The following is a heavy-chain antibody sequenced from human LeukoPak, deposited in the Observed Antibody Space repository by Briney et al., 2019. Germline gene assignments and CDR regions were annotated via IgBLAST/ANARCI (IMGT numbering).Heavy chain of an antibody. CDR2: IYYSGST. J-gene: IGHJ4*02. V-gene: IGHV4-31*03. CDR3: ARDDSGYGKFDY. D-gene: IGHD5-12*01. Sequence: SSETLSLTCTVSGGSISSGGHYWSWIRQHPGQGLEWIGYIYYSGSTYYNPSLKRRVTISVDTAKNQFSLKLSSVTDADTAVYYCARDDSGYGKFDYWGQGTLVTVSS. CDR1: GGSISSGGHY.